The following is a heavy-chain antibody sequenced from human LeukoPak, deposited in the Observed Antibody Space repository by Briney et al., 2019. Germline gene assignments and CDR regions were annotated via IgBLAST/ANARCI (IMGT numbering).Heavy chain of an antibody. V-gene: IGHV3-30-3*01. CDR1: GFTFSSYA. D-gene: IGHD6-19*01. J-gene: IGHJ4*02. Sequence: GGSLRLSCAASGFTFSSYAMHWVRQAPGKGLEWVAVISYDGSNKYYADSVKGRFTISRDNSKNTLYLQMNSLRAEDTAVYYCARVYSSGWYEGFDYWGQGTLVTVSS. CDR2: ISYDGSNK. CDR3: ARVYSSGWYEGFDY.